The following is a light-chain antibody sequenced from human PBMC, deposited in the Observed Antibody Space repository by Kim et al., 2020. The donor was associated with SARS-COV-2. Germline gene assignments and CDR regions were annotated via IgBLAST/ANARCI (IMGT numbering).Light chain of an antibody. CDR3: QQYGSSPRT. Sequence: STGEKATLSCRASQSVSSSYLAWYQQNPGQAPRLLIYGASSRATGIPDRFSGSGSGTDFTLTISRLEPEDFAVYYCQQYGSSPRTFGQGTKVDIK. V-gene: IGKV3-20*01. CDR1: QSVSSSY. J-gene: IGKJ1*01. CDR2: GAS.